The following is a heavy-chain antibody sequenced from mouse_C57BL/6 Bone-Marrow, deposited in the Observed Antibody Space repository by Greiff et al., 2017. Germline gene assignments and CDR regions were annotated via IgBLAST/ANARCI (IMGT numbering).Heavy chain of an antibody. V-gene: IGHV3-6*01. CDR3: AGGSSSAWFAY. J-gene: IGHJ3*01. D-gene: IGHD1-1*01. CDR1: GYSIPSGYY. CDR2: ISYDGSN. Sequence: EVQVVESGPGLVKPSQSLSLTCSVTGYSIPSGYYWNWIRQFPGNKLEWMGYISYDGSNNYNPSLKNRISITRDTSKNQFFLKLNSVTTEDTATYYCAGGSSSAWFAYWGQVTLAIVSA.